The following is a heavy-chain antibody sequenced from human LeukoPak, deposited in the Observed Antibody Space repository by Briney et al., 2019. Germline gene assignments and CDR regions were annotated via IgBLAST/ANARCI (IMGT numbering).Heavy chain of an antibody. Sequence: GGSLRLSCAASGFSFSNYDMNWVRQAPGKGLEWVSYISRSSSHIYYADSMKGRLTIFRDNAKSSLYLQMNSLRDEDTAMYYCARDRAAVARMWGMDVWGQGTTVTVFS. J-gene: IGHJ6*02. D-gene: IGHD6-19*01. CDR3: ARDRAAVARMWGMDV. CDR1: GFSFSNYD. V-gene: IGHV3-21*01. CDR2: ISRSSSHI.